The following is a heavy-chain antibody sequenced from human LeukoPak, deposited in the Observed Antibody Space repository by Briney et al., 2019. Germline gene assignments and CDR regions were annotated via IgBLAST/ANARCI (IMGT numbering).Heavy chain of an antibody. V-gene: IGHV1-69*13. CDR1: GYTFASSG. J-gene: IGHJ4*02. CDR2: IMPIFDTA. CDR3: AREEERIAIFGVTNSRFDY. Sequence: GASVKVSCKPSGYTFASSGISWVRQAPGQGLEWMGGIMPIFDTADYAQKFQGRITITADESTSTVYMELSSLRSEDTAVYYCAREEERIAIFGVTNSRFDYWGQGTLVTVSS. D-gene: IGHD3-3*01.